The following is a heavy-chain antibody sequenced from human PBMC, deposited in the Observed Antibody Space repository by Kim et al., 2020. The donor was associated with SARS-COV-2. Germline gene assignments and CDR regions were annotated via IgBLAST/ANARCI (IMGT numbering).Heavy chain of an antibody. CDR2: T. J-gene: IGHJ6*02. V-gene: IGHV4-4*07. CDR3: ARERGFTIPDV. Sequence: TNYNPSLKSRVTMSVDTSKNQFSLKLSSVTAADTAVYYCARERGFTIPDVWGQGTTVTVSS. D-gene: IGHD3-3*01.